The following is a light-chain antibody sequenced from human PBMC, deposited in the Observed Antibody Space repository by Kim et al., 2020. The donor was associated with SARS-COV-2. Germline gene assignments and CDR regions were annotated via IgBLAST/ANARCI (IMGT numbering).Light chain of an antibody. Sequence: GQRAHITCSVYKLGDKYVSWYQQKPGRYPVEVIYQDNQRPSGIPERFSGSNSGNTATLTISGTQAMDEADYYCQAWDSSTHNYVFGAGTKVTVL. V-gene: IGLV3-1*01. CDR2: QDN. CDR3: QAWDSSTHNYV. CDR1: KLGDKY. J-gene: IGLJ1*01.